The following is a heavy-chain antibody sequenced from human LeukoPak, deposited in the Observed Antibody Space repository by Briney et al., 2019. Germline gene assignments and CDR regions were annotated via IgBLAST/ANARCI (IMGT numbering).Heavy chain of an antibody. CDR3: AKDWSSSRYDWFDP. D-gene: IGHD6-13*01. CDR1: GSTFSSYA. CDR2: ISGSGGST. V-gene: IGHV3-23*01. J-gene: IGHJ5*02. Sequence: GGSLRLSCAASGSTFSSYAMSWVRQAPGKGLEWVSAISGSGGSTYYADSVKGRFTISRDNSKNTLYLQMNSLRAEDTAIYYCAKDWSSSRYDWFDPWGQGTLVTVSS.